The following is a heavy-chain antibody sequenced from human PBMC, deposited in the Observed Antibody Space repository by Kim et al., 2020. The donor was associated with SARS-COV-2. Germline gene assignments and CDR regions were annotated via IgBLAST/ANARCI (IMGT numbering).Heavy chain of an antibody. CDR1: GFTFSDYY. Sequence: GGPLRLSCAASGFTFSDYYMSWIRQAPGKGLEGVSYISSSGSTIYYADSVKGRFTISRDNAKNSLYLQMNSLRAEDTAVYYCAREGYSSSWYVVYWGQGTLVTVSS. D-gene: IGHD6-13*01. V-gene: IGHV3-11*04. CDR2: ISSSGSTI. J-gene: IGHJ4*02. CDR3: AREGYSSSWYVVY.